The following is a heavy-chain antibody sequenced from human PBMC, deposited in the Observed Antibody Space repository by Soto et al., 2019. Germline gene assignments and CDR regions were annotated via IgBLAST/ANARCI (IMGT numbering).Heavy chain of an antibody. CDR3: ARYYYGSGLDY. CDR1: GGSISSYY. D-gene: IGHD3-10*01. J-gene: IGHJ4*02. CDR2: IYYSGST. Sequence: SETLSLTCTVSGGSISSYYWSWIRQPPGKGLEWIGYIYYSGSTNYNPSLKSRVTISVDTSKNQFSLKLSSVTAADTAVYYCARYYYGSGLDYWGQGTLVTVSS. V-gene: IGHV4-59*08.